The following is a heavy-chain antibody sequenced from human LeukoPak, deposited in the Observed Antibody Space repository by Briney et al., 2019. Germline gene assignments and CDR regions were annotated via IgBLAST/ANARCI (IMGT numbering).Heavy chain of an antibody. CDR1: GFTFSSYG. CDR2: ISYDGSNK. CDR3: AKSRYCSSTSCYRPLDY. J-gene: IGHJ4*02. Sequence: GGSLRLSCAASGFTFSSYGMHWVRQAPGKGLEWVPVISYDGSNKYYADSVKGRFTISRDNSKNTLYLQMNSLRAEDTAVYYCAKSRYCSSTSCYRPLDYWGQGTLVTVSS. D-gene: IGHD2-2*02. V-gene: IGHV3-30*18.